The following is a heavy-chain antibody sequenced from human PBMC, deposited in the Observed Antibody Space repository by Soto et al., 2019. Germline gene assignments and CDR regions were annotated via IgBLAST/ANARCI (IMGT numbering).Heavy chain of an antibody. CDR3: AREEATFPSDAFDI. CDR2: TSAYNGNT. V-gene: IGHV1-18*01. Sequence: GASVKVSCKASGYTFTSYGISWVRQAPGQGLEWMGWTSAYNGNTNYAQKLQGRVTMTTDTSTSTAYMELRSLRSDDTAVYYCAREEATFPSDAFDIWGQGTMVTVSS. CDR1: GYTFTSYG. J-gene: IGHJ3*02.